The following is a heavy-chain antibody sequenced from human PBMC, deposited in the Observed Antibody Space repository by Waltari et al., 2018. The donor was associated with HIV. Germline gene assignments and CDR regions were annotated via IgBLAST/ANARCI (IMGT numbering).Heavy chain of an antibody. Sequence: EVQLVESGGGLVKPGGSLRLSCAASGFTFSSYSMNWVRQAPGKGLEWVSSISSSSSYIYYADSVKGRFTISRDNAKNSLYLQMNSLRAEDTAVYYCASWGSSSWSDFDYWGQGTLVTVSS. CDR3: ASWGSSSWSDFDY. V-gene: IGHV3-21*01. CDR1: GFTFSSYS. J-gene: IGHJ4*02. D-gene: IGHD6-13*01. CDR2: ISSSSSYI.